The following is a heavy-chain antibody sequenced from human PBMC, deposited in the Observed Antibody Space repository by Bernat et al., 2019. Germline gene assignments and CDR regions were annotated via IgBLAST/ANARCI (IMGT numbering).Heavy chain of an antibody. D-gene: IGHD2-15*01. J-gene: IGHJ4*02. V-gene: IGHV5-51*01. CDR3: ARQYCSGGSCDWYY. CDR2: IYAGDSDT. CDR1: GYSFTSYW. Sequence: EVQLVQSGAEVKKTGESLKISCKGSGYSFTSYWIGWVRQMPGKGLEWMGIIYAGDSDTSYSPSLQGHVTMSAEKSISDTYLQSSSLKASDTAMYYCARQYCSGGSCDWYYWGKGTLVT.